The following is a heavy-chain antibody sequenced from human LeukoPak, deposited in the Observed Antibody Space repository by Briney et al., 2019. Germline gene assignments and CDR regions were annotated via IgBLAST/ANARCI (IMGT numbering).Heavy chain of an antibody. D-gene: IGHD3-3*01. CDR1: GFTFSSYW. V-gene: IGHV3-7*01. CDR3: ARETTTIFGVGNGDYYMDV. Sequence: GGSLRLSCAASGFTFSSYWMSWVRQAPGKGLEWVANIKQDGSEKYYMDSVKGRFTISRDNAKNSLYLQMNSLRAEDTAVYYCARETTTIFGVGNGDYYMDVWGKGTTVTVSS. CDR2: IKQDGSEK. J-gene: IGHJ6*03.